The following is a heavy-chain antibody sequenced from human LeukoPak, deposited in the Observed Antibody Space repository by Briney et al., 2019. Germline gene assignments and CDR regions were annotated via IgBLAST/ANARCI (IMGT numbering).Heavy chain of an antibody. D-gene: IGHD6-13*01. J-gene: IGHJ4*02. CDR2: LSGSGEST. CDR1: GFTFRSYV. Sequence: GGSLRLSCVASGFTFRSYVLSWVRQAPGKGLEWVSALSGSGESTYYADAVKGRFTISRDNSKNTLYLQMNSLRAEDTAVYYCAVGYSSSWSHFDYWGQGTLVTVSS. V-gene: IGHV3-23*01. CDR3: AVGYSSSWSHFDY.